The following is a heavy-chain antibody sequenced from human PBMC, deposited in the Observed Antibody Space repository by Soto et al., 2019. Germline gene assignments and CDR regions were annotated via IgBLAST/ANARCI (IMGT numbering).Heavy chain of an antibody. CDR2: ISAYNGNT. CDR1: GYTFTSYD. Sequence: ASVKVSCKASGYTFTSYDISWVRQAPGQGLEWMGWISAYNGNTNYAQKLQGRVTMTTDTSTSTAYMELRSLRSDDTAVYYCARSNADFWSGYYIGDAFDIWGQGTMVTVSS. V-gene: IGHV1-18*01. J-gene: IGHJ3*02. CDR3: ARSNADFWSGYYIGDAFDI. D-gene: IGHD3-3*01.